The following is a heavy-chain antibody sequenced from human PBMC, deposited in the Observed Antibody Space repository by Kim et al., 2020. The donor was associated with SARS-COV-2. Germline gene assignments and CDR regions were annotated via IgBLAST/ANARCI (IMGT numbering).Heavy chain of an antibody. Sequence: SETLSLTCTVSGGSISSSSYYWGWIRQPPGKGLEWIGSIYYSGSTYYNPSLKSRVTISVDTSKNQFSLKLSSVTAADTAVYYCARHHVYDILTGSKLPYYYYGMDVWGQGTTVTVSS. CDR1: GGSISSSSYY. J-gene: IGHJ6*02. D-gene: IGHD3-9*01. CDR2: IYYSGST. V-gene: IGHV4-39*01. CDR3: ARHHVYDILTGSKLPYYYYGMDV.